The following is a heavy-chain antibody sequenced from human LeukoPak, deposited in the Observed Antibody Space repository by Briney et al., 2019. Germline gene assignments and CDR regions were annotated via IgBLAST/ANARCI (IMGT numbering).Heavy chain of an antibody. D-gene: IGHD4-17*01. Sequence: GGSLRLSCAASVFTFSSYAMSWVRQATRQGLEWVSSIRGSGGSTYYADSVKGRFTISRDNSKNTLYLQMNSLRAEDTAVYYCAKARSFSVTTALDYWGQGTLVTVSS. CDR2: IRGSGGST. V-gene: IGHV3-23*01. J-gene: IGHJ4*02. CDR1: VFTFSSYA. CDR3: AKARSFSVTTALDY.